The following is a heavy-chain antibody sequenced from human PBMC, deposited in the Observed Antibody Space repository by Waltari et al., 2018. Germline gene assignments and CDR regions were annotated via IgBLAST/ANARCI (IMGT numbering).Heavy chain of an antibody. CDR1: GYTFTSYA. CDR3: ARVEGAAGLDI. D-gene: IGHD3-16*01. CDR2: INAGNGNK. V-gene: IGHV1-3*01. J-gene: IGHJ3*02. Sequence: QVQLVQSGAEVKKPGASVKVSCKASGYTFTSYAMHWVRQAPGQRIEWMGWINAGNGNKKYSQKFQGRVTITRDTSASTAYMELSSLRSEDTAVYYCARVEGAAGLDIWGQGTMVTVSS.